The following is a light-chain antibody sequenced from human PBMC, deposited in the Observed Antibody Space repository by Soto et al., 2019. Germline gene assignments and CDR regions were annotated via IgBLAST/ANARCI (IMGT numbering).Light chain of an antibody. J-gene: IGLJ3*02. Sequence: QSVLTQPPSASGTPGQRVTISCSGSRSNIGSNSVNWYQQLPGTAPKLLVFSYNQRPSGVPDRFSGSKSDTSASLAISRLQSEDEADYYCATWDDSLNAWVFGGGTKLTVL. CDR2: SYN. V-gene: IGLV1-44*01. CDR3: ATWDDSLNAWV. CDR1: RSNIGSNS.